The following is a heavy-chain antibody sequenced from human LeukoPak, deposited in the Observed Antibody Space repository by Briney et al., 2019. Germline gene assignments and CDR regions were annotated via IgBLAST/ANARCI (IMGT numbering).Heavy chain of an antibody. V-gene: IGHV4-34*01. CDR2: INHSGSA. D-gene: IGHD2-21*01. CDR1: SGSLSGYY. CDR3: ARQAGSYSFYYFDY. J-gene: IGHJ4*02. Sequence: PSETLSLTCAVYSGSLSGYYWSWIRQTPGKGLEWIGEINHSGSANYNPSLKSRVTISVDTSKNQFSLKLSSVTAADTAVYYCARQAGSYSFYYFDYWGQGTLVTVSS.